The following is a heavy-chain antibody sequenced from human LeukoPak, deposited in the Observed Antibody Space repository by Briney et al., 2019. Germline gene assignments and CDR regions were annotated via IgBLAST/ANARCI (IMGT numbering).Heavy chain of an antibody. J-gene: IGHJ4*02. Sequence: SQTLSLTCTVSGGSISSGGYYWSWIRQHPGKGLEWIGYIYYSGSTYYNPSLKSRVSMSGDTSKNQVSLKLRSVTAADTAVYYCARDPTTVTTIFDSWGQGTLVTVSS. V-gene: IGHV4-31*03. CDR2: IYYSGST. CDR3: ARDPTTVTTIFDS. D-gene: IGHD4-17*01. CDR1: GGSISSGGYY.